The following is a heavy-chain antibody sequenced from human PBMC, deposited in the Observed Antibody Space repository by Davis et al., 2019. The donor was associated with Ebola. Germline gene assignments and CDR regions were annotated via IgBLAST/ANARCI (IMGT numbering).Heavy chain of an antibody. Sequence: AASVKVSCKTSGYIFTSHALHWVRQAPGQGLEWMGWINTNTGNPTYAQGFTGRFVFSLDTSVTTAYLQINSLKADDTAFYYCARGPSRRNWFDPWGQGTLVSVSS. D-gene: IGHD6-6*01. V-gene: IGHV7-4-1*02. J-gene: IGHJ5*02. CDR1: GYIFTSHA. CDR2: INTNTGNP. CDR3: ARGPSRRNWFDP.